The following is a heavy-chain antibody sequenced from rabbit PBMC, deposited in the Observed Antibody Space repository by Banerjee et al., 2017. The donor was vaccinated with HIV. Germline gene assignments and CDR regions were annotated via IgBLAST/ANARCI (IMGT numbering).Heavy chain of an antibody. CDR2: INTATGKG. D-gene: IGHD5-1*01. V-gene: IGHV1S45*01. J-gene: IGHJ4*01. CDR1: GLSFSDRDV. Sequence: QELLEESGGGLVQPEGSLTLTCKASGLSFSDRDVMCWVRQAPGKGLEWIACINTATGKGVYANWAKGRFAISKASSTTVTLQMTSLTAADTATYFCARDLVGAIGWNFNLWGPGTLVTVS. CDR3: ARDLVGAIGWNFNL.